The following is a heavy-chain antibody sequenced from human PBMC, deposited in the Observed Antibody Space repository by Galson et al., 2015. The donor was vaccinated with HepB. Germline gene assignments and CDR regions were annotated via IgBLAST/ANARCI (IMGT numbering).Heavy chain of an antibody. V-gene: IGHV3-7*01. Sequence: SLRLSCAASGLIFSDYWMSWVRQAPGKGLEWVANIKQDGSEKYYVDSVKGRFTISRDNAKNSMYLQMDSLRAEDTAIYYCARDSSSRGNKDYGDTGVYWGQGIVVTVSS. CDR3: ARDSSSRGNKDYGDTGVY. D-gene: IGHD4-17*01. J-gene: IGHJ4*02. CDR2: IKQDGSEK. CDR1: GLIFSDYW.